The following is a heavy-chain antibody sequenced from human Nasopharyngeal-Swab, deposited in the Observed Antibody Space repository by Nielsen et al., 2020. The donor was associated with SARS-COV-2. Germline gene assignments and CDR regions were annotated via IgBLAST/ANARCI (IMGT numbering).Heavy chain of an antibody. J-gene: IGHJ4*02. D-gene: IGHD6-19*01. V-gene: IGHV4-30-2*01. CDR1: GGSISRGGYS. CDR2: IYHSGST. CDR3: ACIAVAGPFDY. Sequence: LRLSCAVSGGSISRGGYSWIWIRQPPGKGLEWIGYIYHSGSTNYNPSLKSRVTISVDKSKNQFSLKLSSVTAADTAVYYCACIAVAGPFDYWGQGTLVTVSS.